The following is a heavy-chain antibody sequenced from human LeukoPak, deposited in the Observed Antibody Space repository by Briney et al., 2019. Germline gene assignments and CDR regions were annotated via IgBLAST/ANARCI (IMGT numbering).Heavy chain of an antibody. CDR1: GFSFNDYA. CDR2: ISRNSGTI. Sequence: GGSLRLSCAASGFSFNDYAMQWVRQAPGKGLEWVSGISRNSGTIVYADSVKGRFTISRDNAKNSLLLQMNSLRAEDTALYYCVKKGDAFDMWGQGTMVTVSS. J-gene: IGHJ3*02. V-gene: IGHV3-9*01. CDR3: VKKGDAFDM.